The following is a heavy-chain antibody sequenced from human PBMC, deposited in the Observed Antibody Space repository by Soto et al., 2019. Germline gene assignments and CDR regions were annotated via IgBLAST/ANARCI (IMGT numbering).Heavy chain of an antibody. CDR3: ARGREWLVGDAFDI. V-gene: IGHV4-34*01. J-gene: IGHJ3*02. CDR2: INHSGST. D-gene: IGHD6-19*01. Sequence: SETLSLTCAVYGGSFSGYYWSWIRQPPGKGLEWIGEINHSGSTNYNPSLKSRVTISVDTSKNQFSLKLSSVTAAATAVYYCARGREWLVGDAFDIRGQGTMVTVSS. CDR1: GGSFSGYY.